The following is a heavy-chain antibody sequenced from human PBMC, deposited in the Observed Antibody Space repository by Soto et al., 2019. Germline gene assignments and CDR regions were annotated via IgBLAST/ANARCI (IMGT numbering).Heavy chain of an antibody. CDR1: RFTFRNYG. D-gene: IGHD3-10*01. V-gene: IGHV3-23*01. CDR3: AKRYGSGSYRDFNSYYGMDI. J-gene: IGHJ6*02. Sequence: ESGGGTVQPGGSLRLSCAASRFTFRNYGMSWVRQGPGKGLEWVSGISPTGEQRFYVDSVKGRFFISRDNSQNTLSLEMSNLRADDTAVYYCAKRYGSGSYRDFNSYYGMDIWGQGTSVTVS. CDR2: ISPTGEQR.